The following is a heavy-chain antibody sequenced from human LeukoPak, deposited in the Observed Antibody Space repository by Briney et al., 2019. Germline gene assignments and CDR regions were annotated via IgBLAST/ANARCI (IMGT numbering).Heavy chain of an antibody. Sequence: GGSLRLSCAASGFRFSDYSMNWVRQAPGKGLEWVSYISSSNNIYYADSVKGRFTISRDNAKNSLWLQMKSLRAEETAVYHCGRGNGDYGGVDYWGQGTLVTVSS. CDR2: ISSSNNI. CDR3: GRGNGDYGGVDY. J-gene: IGHJ4*02. CDR1: GFRFSDYS. D-gene: IGHD4-17*01. V-gene: IGHV3-48*01.